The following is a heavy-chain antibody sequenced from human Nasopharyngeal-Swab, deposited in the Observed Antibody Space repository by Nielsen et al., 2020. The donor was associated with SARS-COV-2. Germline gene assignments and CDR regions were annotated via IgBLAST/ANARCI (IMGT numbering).Heavy chain of an antibody. J-gene: IGHJ4*02. Sequence: GGSLRLSCAASGFTFSRYRMHWVRQAPGKGLVWVSRVNGDGSGTGHADSVKGRFTISRDNAKSMLYLQMNSLRAEDTAVYYCAVGQHAGAFDYWGQGTLVTVSS. CDR2: VNGDGSGT. D-gene: IGHD1-26*01. V-gene: IGHV3-74*01. CDR3: AVGQHAGAFDY. CDR1: GFTFSRYR.